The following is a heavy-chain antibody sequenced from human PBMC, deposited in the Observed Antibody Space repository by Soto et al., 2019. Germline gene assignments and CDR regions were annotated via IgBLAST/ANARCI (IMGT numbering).Heavy chain of an antibody. CDR3: ARLACTSSSCYVICDS. J-gene: IGHJ4*02. Sequence: EVQLVESGGSLVEPGGSLRLSCAASGFTFSTYSMNWVRQAPGKGLEWVSYIRSSSSTIYYADSVKGRFTISRDNAKNSLYLQMNSLSAEDTAVYYCARLACTSSSCYVICDSWGQGTLVTVSS. CDR2: IRSSSSTI. V-gene: IGHV3-48*01. CDR1: GFTFSTYS. D-gene: IGHD2-2*01.